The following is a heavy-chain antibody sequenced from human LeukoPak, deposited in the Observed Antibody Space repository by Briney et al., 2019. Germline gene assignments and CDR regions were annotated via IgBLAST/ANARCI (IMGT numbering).Heavy chain of an antibody. CDR2: IYYGGST. D-gene: IGHD2-2*01. Sequence: SETLSFTCAVYGGSFSGYYWIWIRQPPGKGLEWIGSIYYGGSTYYNPSLKSRVTISVDTSKNQFSLKVNSVTAADTAVYYCARDAGHQLSRRNYYAMDVWGQGTTVTVSS. CDR1: GGSFSGYY. CDR3: ARDAGHQLSRRNYYAMDV. J-gene: IGHJ6*02. V-gene: IGHV4-34*01.